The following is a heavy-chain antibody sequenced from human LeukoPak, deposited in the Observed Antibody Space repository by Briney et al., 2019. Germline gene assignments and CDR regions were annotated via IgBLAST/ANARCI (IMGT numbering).Heavy chain of an antibody. D-gene: IGHD5-18*01. CDR2: ISSSSSYI. CDR3: ASEIVGYSYGYGDY. V-gene: IGHV3-21*01. J-gene: IGHJ4*02. Sequence: GGSLRLSCAASGFTFSSYSMNWVRQAPGRGLEWVSSISSSSSYIYYADSVKGRFTISRDNAKNSLYLQMSSLRAEDTAVYYCASEIVGYSYGYGDYWGQGTLVTVSS. CDR1: GFTFSSYS.